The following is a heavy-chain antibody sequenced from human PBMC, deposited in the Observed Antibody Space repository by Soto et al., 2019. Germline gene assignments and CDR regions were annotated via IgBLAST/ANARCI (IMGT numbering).Heavy chain of an antibody. CDR2: IYPGDSDT. CDR3: AKTDGYEVEY. J-gene: IGHJ4*02. D-gene: IGHD5-18*01. CDR1: GYSFVSYW. V-gene: IGHV5-51*01. Sequence: GEALKISCKGSGYSFVSYWIAWVRQMPGKGLEWMGSIYPGDSDTTYSPSIQGQVTISADKSSTTVYLQWNTPKASDTAMYYCAKTDGYEVEYWGQGTKVTVSS.